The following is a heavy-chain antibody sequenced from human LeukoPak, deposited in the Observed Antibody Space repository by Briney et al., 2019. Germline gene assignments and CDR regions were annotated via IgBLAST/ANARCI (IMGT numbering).Heavy chain of an antibody. CDR2: ISSSSSYI. J-gene: IGHJ5*02. CDR1: AFTFRSYA. Sequence: GGSLRLSCAASAFTFRSYAMNWVRQAPGKGLEWVSSISSSSSYIYYADSVKGRFTISRDNAENSLYLQMNSLRAEDTAVYYCAGLYSSGWYGPWGQGTLVTVSS. V-gene: IGHV3-21*01. CDR3: AGLYSSGWYGP. D-gene: IGHD6-19*01.